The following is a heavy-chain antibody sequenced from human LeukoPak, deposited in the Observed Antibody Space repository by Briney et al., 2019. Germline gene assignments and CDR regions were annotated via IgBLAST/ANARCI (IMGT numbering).Heavy chain of an antibody. Sequence: SETLSLTCAVYGGSFSGYYWSWIRQPPGKGLEWIGEINHSGSTNYNPSLKSRVTISVDTSKNQFSLKLSSVTAADTAVYYCARTSISYDSSGYRSWGQGTLVTVSS. CDR1: GGSFSGYY. D-gene: IGHD3-22*01. V-gene: IGHV4-34*01. J-gene: IGHJ5*02. CDR3: ARTSISYDSSGYRS. CDR2: INHSGST.